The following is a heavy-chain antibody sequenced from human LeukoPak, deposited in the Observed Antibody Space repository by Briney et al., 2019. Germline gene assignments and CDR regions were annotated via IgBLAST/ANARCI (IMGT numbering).Heavy chain of an antibody. V-gene: IGHV4-39*01. CDR1: GDSISTSSYY. CDR3: ARSDYYDYRQIDF. D-gene: IGHD3-22*01. CDR2: IYYNGIS. Sequence: SETLSLTCTVSGDSISTSSYYWGWSRQSPGKGLQWLGSIYYNGISHYNPSLKGRLTIYVDTSRNQFSLHVSSVTAADTAVFYCARSDYYDYRQIDFWGQGTLVTVSS. J-gene: IGHJ4*02.